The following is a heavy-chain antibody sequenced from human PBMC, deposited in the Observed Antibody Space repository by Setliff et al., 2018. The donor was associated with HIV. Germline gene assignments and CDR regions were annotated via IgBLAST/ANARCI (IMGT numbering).Heavy chain of an antibody. J-gene: IGHJ3*02. CDR2: MSTGGGIK. CDR1: GFTFNEYA. D-gene: IGHD4-4*01. Sequence: HPGGSLRLSCAASGFTFNEYAMHWVRQAPGKGLEWVAVMSTGGGIKICADSVKGRFTISRDNSKNTLYVQMNSLRADDTAVYYCVRDLTTIVTRKVFDIWGQGTMVTVSS. CDR3: VRDLTTIVTRKVFDI. V-gene: IGHV3-30*03.